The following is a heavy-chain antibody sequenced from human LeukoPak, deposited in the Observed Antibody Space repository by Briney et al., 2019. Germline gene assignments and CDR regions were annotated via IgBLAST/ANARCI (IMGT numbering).Heavy chain of an antibody. V-gene: IGHV4-59*01. CDR2: IYCSGST. J-gene: IGHJ6*04. CDR3: ARDRLGNYYYYGMDV. D-gene: IGHD6-19*01. CDR1: GGSFSSYY. Sequence: SETLSLTCTVSGGSFSSYYWSWVRQPPGKGLEWIGDIYCSGSTNYNPSLKSRVTISVDTSKNQFSLKLSSVTAADTAVYYCARDRLGNYYYYGMDVWGKGTTVTVSS.